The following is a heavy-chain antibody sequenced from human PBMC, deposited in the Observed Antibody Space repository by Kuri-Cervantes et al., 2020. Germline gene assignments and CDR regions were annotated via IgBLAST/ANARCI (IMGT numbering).Heavy chain of an antibody. J-gene: IGHJ4*02. CDR2: TRYDGSNK. CDR3: ARGPPLGAAAGTVY. V-gene: IGHV3-30*02. D-gene: IGHD6-13*01. Sequence: GESLKISCAASGFIFTNYGLHWVRQAPGKGLEWVAFTRYDGSNKYYADSVEGRFTISRDNAKNSLYLQMNSLRAEDTAVYYCARGPPLGAAAGTVYWGQGTLVTVSS. CDR1: GFIFTNYG.